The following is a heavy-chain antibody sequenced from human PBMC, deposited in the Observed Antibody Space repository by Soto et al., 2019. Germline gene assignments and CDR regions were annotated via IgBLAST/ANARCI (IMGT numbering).Heavy chain of an antibody. CDR3: ARQTIRYRYGMDV. Sequence: GESLKISCKASGYTFVAYCIGWVRRMPGKGLEWMGIICPGDSHTTYSPSFEGQVTISADKSISTAYVQWKSLKASDTAMYYCARQTIRYRYGMDVWGQGTTVTVSS. CDR1: GYTFVAYC. J-gene: IGHJ6*02. D-gene: IGHD3-9*01. V-gene: IGHV5-51*01. CDR2: ICPGDSHT.